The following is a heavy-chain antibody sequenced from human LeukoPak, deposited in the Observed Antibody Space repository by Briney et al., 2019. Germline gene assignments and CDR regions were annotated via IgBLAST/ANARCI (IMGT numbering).Heavy chain of an antibody. J-gene: IGHJ4*02. D-gene: IGHD3-3*01. CDR3: ARDLRDFWSGSFDY. CDR2: IYSGGST. V-gene: IGHV3-53*01. CDR1: GFTARSNY. Sequence: GGSLRLSCAASGFTARSNYMSWVRQAPGKGLEGVSVIYSGGSTYYADSVKGRFTISRDNSKNTLYLQMNSLRAEDTAVYYCARDLRDFWSGSFDYWGQGTLVTVSS.